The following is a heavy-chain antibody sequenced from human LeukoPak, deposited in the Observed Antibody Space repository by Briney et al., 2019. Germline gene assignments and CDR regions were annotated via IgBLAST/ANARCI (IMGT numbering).Heavy chain of an antibody. J-gene: IGHJ4*02. CDR2: ISSSGSTI. D-gene: IGHD3-22*01. CDR1: GFTFSSYS. CDR3: ARVTSSGYSYFDY. V-gene: IGHV3-48*04. Sequence: GGSLRLSCAASGFTFSSYSMNWVRQAPGKGLEWVSYISSSGSTIYYADSVKGRFTISRDNAKNSLYLQMNSLRAEDTAVYYCARVTSSGYSYFDYWGQGTLVTVSS.